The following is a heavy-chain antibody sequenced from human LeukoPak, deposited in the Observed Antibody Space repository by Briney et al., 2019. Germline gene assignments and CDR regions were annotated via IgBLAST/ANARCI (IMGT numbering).Heavy chain of an antibody. CDR2: ISSSSSTI. D-gene: IGHD1-26*01. CDR3: ASDRGGSYSAIDY. Sequence: GGSLRLSCAASGFTFSSYSMNWVRQAPGKGLEWVSFISSSSSTIYYADSVEGRFTISRDNAKNSLYLQMNSLRAEDTAVYYCASDRGGSYSAIDYWGQGTLVTVSS. J-gene: IGHJ4*02. CDR1: GFTFSSYS. V-gene: IGHV3-48*04.